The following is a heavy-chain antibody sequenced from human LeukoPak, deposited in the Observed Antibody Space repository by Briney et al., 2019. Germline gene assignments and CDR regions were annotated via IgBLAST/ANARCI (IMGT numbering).Heavy chain of an antibody. V-gene: IGHV4-31*03. D-gene: IGHD3-9*01. J-gene: IGHJ4*02. CDR3: ARDRGRLVDY. CDR2: SYGST. CDR1: GGSISSGGYF. Sequence: PSETLSLTCTVSGGSISSGGYFWSWIRQLPGEGLEWIGYSYGSTNYNPSLKSRVTISVDTSKNQFSLKLTSVTAADTAVYYCARDRGRLVDYWGQGTLVTVSS.